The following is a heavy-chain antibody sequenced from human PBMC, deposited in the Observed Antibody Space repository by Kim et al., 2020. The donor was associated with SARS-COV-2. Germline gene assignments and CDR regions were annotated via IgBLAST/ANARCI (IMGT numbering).Heavy chain of an antibody. Sequence: GGSLRLSCAASEFRFSSYDMHWVRRAPGKGLEWVSATSVISYHGSNEYYADSVKGRFTISRDNSKNTLFLQMNNLRPEDTAVYYCARGDYYDRSGCYTPLWFVLGGKGTMVTVS. D-gene: IGHD3-22*01. V-gene: IGHV3-30*04. J-gene: IGHJ5*02. CDR3: ARGDYYDRSGCYTPLWFVL. CDR2: ISYHGSNE. CDR1: EFRFSSYD.